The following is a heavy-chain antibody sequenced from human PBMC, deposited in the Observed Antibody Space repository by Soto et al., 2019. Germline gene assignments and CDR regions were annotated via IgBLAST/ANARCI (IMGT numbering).Heavy chain of an antibody. CDR1: VGSISSGGYY. CDR3: ARVKRGVVSDWFDP. J-gene: IGHJ5*02. D-gene: IGHD3-3*01. V-gene: IGHV4-31*03. CDR2: IYYSGST. Sequence: LSLTCTVSVGSISSGGYYWSWIRQHPGKGLEWIGYIYYSGSTYYNPSLKSRVTISVDTSKNQFSLKLSSVTAADTAVYYCARVKRGVVSDWFDPWGQGTLVTVSS.